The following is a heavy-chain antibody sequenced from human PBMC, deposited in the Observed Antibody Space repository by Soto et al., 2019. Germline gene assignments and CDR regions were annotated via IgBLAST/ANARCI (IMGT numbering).Heavy chain of an antibody. CDR3: ARRIYCSCGSCYRDAFDI. D-gene: IGHD2-15*01. CDR2: IYPGDSDT. Sequence: GESLKISCKGSGYSFTSYWIGWVRQMPGKGLEWVGIIYPGDSDTRYSPSCQGQVTISAGNSISTAYLQWSSLKASDTAMYYCARRIYCSCGSCYRDAFDIWGQGTLVTVSS. CDR1: GYSFTSYW. V-gene: IGHV5-51*01. J-gene: IGHJ3*02.